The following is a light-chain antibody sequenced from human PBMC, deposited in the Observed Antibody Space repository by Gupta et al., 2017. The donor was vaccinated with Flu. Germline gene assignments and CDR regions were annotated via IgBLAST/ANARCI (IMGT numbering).Light chain of an antibody. J-gene: IGLJ1*01. V-gene: IGLV1-47*01. CDR3: ASWDDSLSGHYV. CDR2: TNN. CDR1: TSNIGSNS. Sequence: VPISCSGSTSNIGSNSVYWYQQLPRAAPKLLIYTNNQRPSGVPDRFSGSKSGTSASLAISGLRSEDEADYYCASWDDSLSGHYVFGTGTKVTVL.